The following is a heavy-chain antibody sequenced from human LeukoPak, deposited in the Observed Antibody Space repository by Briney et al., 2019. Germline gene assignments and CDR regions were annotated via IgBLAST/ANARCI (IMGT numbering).Heavy chain of an antibody. V-gene: IGHV3-23*01. J-gene: IGHJ4*02. CDR3: AKPDMGYWAVDY. D-gene: IGHD1-26*01. CDR1: GFSFNSYT. CDR2: ITGSGGRI. Sequence: GGSLRLSCAASGFSFNSYTMCWVRQAPGKGLEWVSAITGSGGRIYYADSVKGRFTISRDNSKSTLYLQMNSLRAEDTAVYYCAKPDMGYWAVDYWGQGTLVTVSS.